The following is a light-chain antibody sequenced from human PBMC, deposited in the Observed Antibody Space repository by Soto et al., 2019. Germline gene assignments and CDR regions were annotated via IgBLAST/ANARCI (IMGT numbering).Light chain of an antibody. CDR1: SSDVGSYNL. J-gene: IGLJ7*01. V-gene: IGLV2-23*02. CDR3: CSYAGSSTLAV. CDR2: EVN. Sequence: QSALTQPASVSGSPGQSITISCTGTSSDVGSYNLVSWYQQHPTKAPKLMIYEVNKRPSGVSNRFSGSKSDNTASLTISGLQAEDEADYYCCSYAGSSTLAVFGGGTHLTVL.